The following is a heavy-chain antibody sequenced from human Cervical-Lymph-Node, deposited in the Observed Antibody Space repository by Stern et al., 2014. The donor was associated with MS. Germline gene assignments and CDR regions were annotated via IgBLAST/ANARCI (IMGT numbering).Heavy chain of an antibody. Sequence: EESGPTLVKPRQTLTLTCTFSGFSLSTSGVGVGWIGQPPGKALEWLAFICWNDSKPYSPSLKNRLTITKDTSKNQVVLTMNNMGPVDTATFYCATHAPGVVPAALDYWGQGTLVTVS. D-gene: IGHD2-2*01. CDR1: GFSLSTSGVG. CDR2: ICWNDSK. J-gene: IGHJ4*02. CDR3: ATHAPGVVPAALDY. V-gene: IGHV2-5*01.